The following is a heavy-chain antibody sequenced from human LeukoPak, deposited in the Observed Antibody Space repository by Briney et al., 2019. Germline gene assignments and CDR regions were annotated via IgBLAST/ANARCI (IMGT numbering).Heavy chain of an antibody. CDR1: NYSVSSNVN. V-gene: IGHV4-38-2*02. D-gene: IGHD3-10*01. J-gene: IGHJ4*02. Sequence: SETLSLTCTVSNYSVSSNVNWSCIRQSPRGGLEWIGSVYQSGNAYYNPSLKGRFLLSFDPSKKKLSLQINSLTATDTALYFCASLRFGDSYFDFWGQGTQVTVSS. CDR3: ASLRFGDSYFDF. CDR2: VYQSGNA.